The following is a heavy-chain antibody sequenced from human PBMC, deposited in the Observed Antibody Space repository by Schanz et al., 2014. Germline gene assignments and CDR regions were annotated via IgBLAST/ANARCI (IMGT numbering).Heavy chain of an antibody. D-gene: IGHD5-12*01. CDR1: GFTFSSYG. CDR2: VYMSAAST. V-gene: IGHV3-NL1*01. Sequence: QVQLVESGGGVVQPGGSLRLSCAASGFTFSSYGMHWVRQAPGKGLEWVSTVYMSAASTRYADSVKGRFIISRDSSKNTLFLQMNSLRPEDTALYFCARDEGRDGYNLAFDVWGQGTLVTVSS. J-gene: IGHJ3*01. CDR3: ARDEGRDGYNLAFDV.